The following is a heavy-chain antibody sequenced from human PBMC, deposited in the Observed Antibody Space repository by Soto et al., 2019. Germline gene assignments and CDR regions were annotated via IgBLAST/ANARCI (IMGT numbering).Heavy chain of an antibody. Sequence: SVKVSCTASGCTFTSHAIRWVRHAPGQGLEWMGVIIPFFKATNYAQKFQGRVTITSDDSMSTAYMDLYSLTSEDTAVDYCAGDVTVNYYDSTYYYYAMDVWRQGTAVTVSS. CDR2: IIPFFKAT. D-gene: IGHD3-16*01. J-gene: IGHJ6*02. CDR3: AGDVTVNYYDSTYYYYAMDV. V-gene: IGHV1-69*13. CDR1: GCTFTSHA.